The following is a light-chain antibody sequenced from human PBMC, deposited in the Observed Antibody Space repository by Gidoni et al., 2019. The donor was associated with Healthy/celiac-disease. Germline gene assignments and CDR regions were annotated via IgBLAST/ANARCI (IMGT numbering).Light chain of an antibody. V-gene: IGLV2-23*02. CDR1: SSEVGSYDL. CDR3: CSYAGSSTYV. J-gene: IGLJ1*01. Sequence: QSALTQPASVSGSPGKALTISCTGTSSEVGSYDLVSWYQQHPGKAPKLMIYEVSKRPSGVSNRFSGSKSGNTASPTISGLQAEDEADYYCCSYAGSSTYVFVTGTKFTVL. CDR2: EVS.